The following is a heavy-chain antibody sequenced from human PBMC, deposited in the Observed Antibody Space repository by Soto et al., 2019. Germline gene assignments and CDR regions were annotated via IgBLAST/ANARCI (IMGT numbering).Heavy chain of an antibody. Sequence: QVQLQESGPGLVKPSETLSLTCTVSGGSITTYYWSWILQPPAKGLEWIAYINHRGTTPNNPSLQSRVTTAVDTPKKQFAPEVTSLTAADTAAYYCARPKYPEDHSVWLTDYWGQGILVTVSS. CDR2: INHRGTT. CDR3: ARPKYPEDHSVWLTDY. J-gene: IGHJ4*02. V-gene: IGHV4-59*08. CDR1: GGSITTYY. D-gene: IGHD6-19*01.